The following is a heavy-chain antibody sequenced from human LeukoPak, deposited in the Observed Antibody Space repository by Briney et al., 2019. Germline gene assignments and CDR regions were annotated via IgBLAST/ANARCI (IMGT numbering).Heavy chain of an antibody. CDR3: ARILTYYYDSSGPDY. Sequence: GGSLRLSCAASGFTFSDYYMSWIRQAPGKGLEWVSYISSSGSTIYYADSVKGRFTISRDNAKNSLYLQMNSLRAEDTAVYYCARILTYYYDSSGPDYWGQGTLVTVSS. V-gene: IGHV3-11*04. CDR2: ISSSGSTI. J-gene: IGHJ4*02. CDR1: GFTFSDYY. D-gene: IGHD3-22*01.